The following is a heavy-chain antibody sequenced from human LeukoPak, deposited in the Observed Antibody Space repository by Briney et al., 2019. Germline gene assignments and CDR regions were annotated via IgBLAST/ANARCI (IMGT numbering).Heavy chain of an antibody. D-gene: IGHD1-14*01. CDR2: IYYSGST. CDR1: GGSISSYSYY. V-gene: IGHV4-39*01. J-gene: IGHJ4*02. CDR3: ARLAGLHREYFDY. Sequence: SQTLSLTCTVSGGSISSYSYYWGWIRQPPGKGLEWIGSIYYSGSTYYNPSLKSRVTISVDTSKNQFSLKLSSATAADTAVYYCARLAGLHREYFDYWGQGTLVTVSS.